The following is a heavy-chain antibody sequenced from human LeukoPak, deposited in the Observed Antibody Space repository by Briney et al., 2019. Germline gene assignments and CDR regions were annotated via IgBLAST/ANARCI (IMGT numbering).Heavy chain of an antibody. CDR1: GGSINSYY. CDR3: ARGIAAAGVPEGYFDY. J-gene: IGHJ4*02. Sequence: PSETLSLTCTVSGGSINSYYWSWIRQPPGKGLEWIGYIYYSGSTNYNPSLKSRVTISVDTSKNQFSLKLSSVTAADTAVYYCARGIAAAGVPEGYFDYWGQGTLVTVSS. D-gene: IGHD6-13*01. V-gene: IGHV4-59*01. CDR2: IYYSGST.